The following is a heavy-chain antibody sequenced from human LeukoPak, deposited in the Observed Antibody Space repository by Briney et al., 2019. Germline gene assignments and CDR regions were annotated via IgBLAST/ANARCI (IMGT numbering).Heavy chain of an antibody. CDR1: GYTFTSYY. V-gene: IGHV1-46*01. J-gene: IGHJ6*02. Sequence: ASVKVSCKASGYTFTSYYMHWVRQAPGQGLEWMGIINPSGGSTSYAQKFQGRVTMTRDTSTSTVYMELGSLRSEDTAVYYCARDYYDSSGAYYYGMDVWGQGTTVTVSS. CDR3: ARDYYDSSGAYYYGMDV. D-gene: IGHD3-22*01. CDR2: INPSGGST.